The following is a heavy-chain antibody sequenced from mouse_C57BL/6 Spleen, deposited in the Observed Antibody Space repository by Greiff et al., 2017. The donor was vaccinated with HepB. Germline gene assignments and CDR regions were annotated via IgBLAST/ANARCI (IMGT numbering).Heavy chain of an antibody. CDR2: IDPSDSYT. Sequence: QVQLQQPGAELVKPGASVKLSCKASGYTFTSYWMQWVKQRPGQGLEWIGEIDPSDSYTNYNQKFKGKATLTVDTSSSTAYMQLSSLTSEDSAVYYCARSPWGLRGLGRYFDVWGTGTTVTVSS. J-gene: IGHJ1*03. CDR1: GYTFTSYW. D-gene: IGHD3-3*01. V-gene: IGHV1-50*01. CDR3: ARSPWGLRGLGRYFDV.